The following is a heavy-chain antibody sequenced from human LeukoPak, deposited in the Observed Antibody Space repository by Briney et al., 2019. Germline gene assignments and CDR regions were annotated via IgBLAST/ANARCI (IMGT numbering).Heavy chain of an antibody. CDR3: ARDIPYYDSSGYYYG. Sequence: GGSLRLSCAASGFIFSSYWMSWVRQAPGKGLEWVANIKQDGSEKYYVDSVKGRFTISRDNAKNSLYLQMTSLRAEDTAVYYCARDIPYYDSSGYYYGWGQGTLVTVSS. CDR2: IKQDGSEK. V-gene: IGHV3-7*01. J-gene: IGHJ4*02. CDR1: GFIFSSYW. D-gene: IGHD3-22*01.